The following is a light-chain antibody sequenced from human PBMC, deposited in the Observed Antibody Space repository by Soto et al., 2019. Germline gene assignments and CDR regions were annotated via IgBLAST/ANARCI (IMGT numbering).Light chain of an antibody. Sequence: QSALAQPASVAGSPGQSNTISCTGTSSEDARYDSVSWYQQHPGKAPKLIIYGVNYRPSGVSARFSGSKSGNTASLTISGLQAEDEADYYFNSYTGSSLYVVRFGTKVTVL. CDR3: NSYTGSSLYV. CDR1: SSEDARYDS. V-gene: IGLV2-14*01. J-gene: IGLJ1*01. CDR2: GVN.